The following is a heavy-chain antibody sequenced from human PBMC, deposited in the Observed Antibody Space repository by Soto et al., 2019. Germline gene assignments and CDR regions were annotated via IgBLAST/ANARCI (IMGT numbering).Heavy chain of an antibody. CDR1: GYTFTNHY. Sequence: ASVKVSCKASGYTFTNHYIHWVRQGPGQGPEWMGTINPSGGKTDYAQKFKGRVTLTSDTPTSTVYMELRSLRSEDTAIYYCARDEYHYGSGSSYSTLDDWGQGTLVTVSS. V-gene: IGHV1-46*01. CDR2: INPSGGKT. J-gene: IGHJ4*02. CDR3: ARDEYHYGSGSSYSTLDD. D-gene: IGHD3-10*01.